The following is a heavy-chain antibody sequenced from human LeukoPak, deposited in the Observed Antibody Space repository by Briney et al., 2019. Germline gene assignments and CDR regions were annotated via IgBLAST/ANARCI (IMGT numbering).Heavy chain of an antibody. Sequence: GGSLRLSCAASGFTFDDYAMHWVRQAPGKGLGWVSGISWNSGSIGYADSVKGRFTISRDNAKNSLYLQMNSLRAEDTALYYCAKDSDSSGYYQPFDYWGQGTLVTVSS. D-gene: IGHD3-22*01. V-gene: IGHV3-9*01. CDR2: ISWNSGSI. J-gene: IGHJ4*02. CDR1: GFTFDDYA. CDR3: AKDSDSSGYYQPFDY.